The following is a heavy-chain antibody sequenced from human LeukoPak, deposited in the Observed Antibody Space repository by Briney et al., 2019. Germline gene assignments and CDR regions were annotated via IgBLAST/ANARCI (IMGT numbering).Heavy chain of an antibody. D-gene: IGHD3-10*01. CDR2: IKPDGSET. CDR3: ARGGSWSFDY. V-gene: IGHV3-7*01. J-gene: IGHJ4*02. CDR1: GFTFRSYF. Sequence: RGSPSLSCAASGFTFRSYFMSWGSHALGEGGGWGANIKPDGSETYYLDSVKGRFTNSRYNTKNSLYLQMNSLRAEDTAVYYCARGGSWSFDYWGQGTLVSVSS.